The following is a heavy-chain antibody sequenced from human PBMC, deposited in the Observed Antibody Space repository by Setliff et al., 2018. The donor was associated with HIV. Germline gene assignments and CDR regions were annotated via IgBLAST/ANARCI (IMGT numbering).Heavy chain of an antibody. CDR2: IIPIFGTA. J-gene: IGHJ3*02. Sequence: SVKVSCKASGGTFSSHAISWVRQAPGQGLEWMGGIIPIFGTANYAQKVQGRVTMTTDTSTSTAYMELRSLRSDDTAVYYCARCYYDSSGPTDAFDIWGQGTVVTVSS. CDR1: GGTFSSHA. D-gene: IGHD3-22*01. V-gene: IGHV1-69*05. CDR3: ARCYYDSSGPTDAFDI.